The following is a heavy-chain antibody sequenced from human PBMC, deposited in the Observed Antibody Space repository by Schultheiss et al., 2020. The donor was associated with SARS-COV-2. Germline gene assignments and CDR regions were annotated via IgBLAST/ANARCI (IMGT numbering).Heavy chain of an antibody. Sequence: SETLSLTCTVSGGSISSYYWSWIRQPPGKGLEWIGSIYYSGSTYYNPSLKSRVTISVDTSKNQFSLKLSSVTAADTAVYYCARRKGYCSSTSCYTVWFDPWGQGTLVTVSS. V-gene: IGHV4-39*01. J-gene: IGHJ5*02. CDR1: GGSISSYY. CDR2: IYYSGST. D-gene: IGHD2-2*02. CDR3: ARRKGYCSSTSCYTVWFDP.